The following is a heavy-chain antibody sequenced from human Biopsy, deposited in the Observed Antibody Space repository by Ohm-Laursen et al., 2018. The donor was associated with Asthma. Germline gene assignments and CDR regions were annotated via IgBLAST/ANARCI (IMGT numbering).Heavy chain of an antibody. CDR1: GGTFSSYS. V-gene: IGHV1-69*13. J-gene: IGHJ6*02. D-gene: IGHD6-13*01. CDR3: ERDFLFQHGSSWYYYYYGMDV. Sequence: SVYLSCKPSGGTFSSYSISWVRQAPGHGLGWIGLLIPIFGSANYAQKFQGRVTITADESTSTAYMELSSLRSEDTAVYNCERDFLFQHGSSWYYYYYGMDVWGQGTTVTVSS. CDR2: LIPIFGSA.